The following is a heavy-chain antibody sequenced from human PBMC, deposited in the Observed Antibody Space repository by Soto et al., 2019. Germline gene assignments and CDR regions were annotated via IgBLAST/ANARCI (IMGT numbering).Heavy chain of an antibody. CDR2: FFTGGST. D-gene: IGHD6-19*01. CDR3: VRERRGLGIGFDH. V-gene: IGHV3-53*01. CDR1: GFNVSDNY. J-gene: IGHJ4*02. Sequence: GGSLRLSCAAAGFNVSDNYMGWVRQAPGKGLEWVSSFFTGGSTDYADSVKGRFTISRDDSKNTVYLQTNSLRAEDTAVYFCVRERRGLGIGFDHWGQGTLVTVSS.